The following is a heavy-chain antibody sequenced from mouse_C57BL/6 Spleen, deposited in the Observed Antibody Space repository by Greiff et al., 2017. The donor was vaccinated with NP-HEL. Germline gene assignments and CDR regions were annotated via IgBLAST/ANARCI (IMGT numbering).Heavy chain of an antibody. Sequence: EVQGVESGGGLVQPGGSLSLSCAASGFTFTDYYMSWVRQPPGKALEWLGFIRNKANGYTTEYSASVKGRFTISRDNSQSILYLQMNALRAEDSATYYCARYPWDEVYAMDYWGQGTSVTVSS. CDR3: ARYPWDEVYAMDY. D-gene: IGHD4-1*01. J-gene: IGHJ4*01. CDR2: IRNKANGYTT. CDR1: GFTFTDYY. V-gene: IGHV7-3*01.